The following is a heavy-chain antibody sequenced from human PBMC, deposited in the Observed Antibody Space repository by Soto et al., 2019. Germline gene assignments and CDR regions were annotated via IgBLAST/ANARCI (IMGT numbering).Heavy chain of an antibody. J-gene: IGHJ5*02. CDR2: MKHDGREK. CDR1: GFTFSNYW. D-gene: IGHD3-3*01. CDR3: ARLGLEATVAWFDT. Sequence: GGSLRLSCAASGFTFSNYWMSWVRQAPGKGLEWVANMKHDGREKYYVESLKGRFTMSRDNAKNSLSLQMNSLRAEDTAVYYCARLGLEATVAWFDTWGLGTLVTVSS. V-gene: IGHV3-7*01.